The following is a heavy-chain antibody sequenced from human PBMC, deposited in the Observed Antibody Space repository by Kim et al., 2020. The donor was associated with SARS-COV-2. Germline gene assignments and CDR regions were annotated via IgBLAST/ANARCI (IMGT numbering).Heavy chain of an antibody. Sequence: GGSLRLSCAASGFTFSSYGMHWVRQAPGKGLEWVAVIWYDGSNKYYADSVKGRFTISRDNSKNTLYLQMNSLRAEDTAVYYCARAFSGVRGGYNWFDPWGQGTLVTVSS. J-gene: IGHJ5*02. D-gene: IGHD3-10*01. V-gene: IGHV3-33*01. CDR2: IWYDGSNK. CDR1: GFTFSSYG. CDR3: ARAFSGVRGGYNWFDP.